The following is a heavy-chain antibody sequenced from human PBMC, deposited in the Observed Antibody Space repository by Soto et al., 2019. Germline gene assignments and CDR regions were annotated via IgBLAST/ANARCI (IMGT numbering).Heavy chain of an antibody. J-gene: IGHJ3*02. V-gene: IGHV3-72*01. D-gene: IGHD3-22*01. CDR1: GFTFSDHY. Sequence: GGSLRLSCAASGFTFSDHYMDWVRQAPGKGLEWVGRTRNKANSYTTEYAASVKGRFTISRDDSKNSLYLQMNSLKTEDTAVYYCAREELKYYYDSSGYSDAFDIWGQGTMVTVSS. CDR2: TRNKANSYTT. CDR3: AREELKYYYDSSGYSDAFDI.